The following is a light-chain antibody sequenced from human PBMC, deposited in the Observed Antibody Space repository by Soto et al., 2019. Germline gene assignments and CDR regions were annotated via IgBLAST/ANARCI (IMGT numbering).Light chain of an antibody. J-gene: IGKJ1*01. CDR2: GAS. V-gene: IGKV3-15*01. CDR1: QSVGSS. Sequence: EIVMTQSPATLSVSPGERATLSCRASQSVGSSVAWYQQKPGQAPRLLIYGASTRVTGVPARFSGSGSGTEFTLTISSLQSEDFLVYYCQQYDNWPPVTFGQGTKVEIK. CDR3: QQYDNWPPVT.